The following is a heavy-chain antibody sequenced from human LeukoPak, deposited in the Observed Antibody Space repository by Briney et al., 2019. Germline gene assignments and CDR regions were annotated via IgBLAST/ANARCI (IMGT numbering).Heavy chain of an antibody. CDR2: IYHSGST. J-gene: IGHJ4*02. CDR3: ARVRGCSSTSCYLFDY. Sequence: ASETLSLTCTVSGGSISSGGYYWNWIRQPPGKGLEWIGYIYHSGSTYYNPSLKSRVTISVDRSKNQFSLKLSSVTAADTAVYYCARVRGCSSTSCYLFDYWGQGTLVTVSS. V-gene: IGHV4-30-2*01. CDR1: GGSISSGGYY. D-gene: IGHD2-2*01.